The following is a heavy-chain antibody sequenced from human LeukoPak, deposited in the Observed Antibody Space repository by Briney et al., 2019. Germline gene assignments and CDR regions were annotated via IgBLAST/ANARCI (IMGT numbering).Heavy chain of an antibody. D-gene: IGHD1-26*01. CDR1: GFSLSTSGVG. CDR2: IYWNDDK. Sequence: SGPTLVKPTQTLTLTCTFSGFSLSTSGVGVGWIRQPPGKALEWLALIYWNDDKRYSPSLKSRLTITKDTSKNQVVLTMTNMDPVDTATYYCALALNWEVRFDPWGQGTLVTVSS. J-gene: IGHJ5*02. V-gene: IGHV2-5*01. CDR3: ALALNWEVRFDP.